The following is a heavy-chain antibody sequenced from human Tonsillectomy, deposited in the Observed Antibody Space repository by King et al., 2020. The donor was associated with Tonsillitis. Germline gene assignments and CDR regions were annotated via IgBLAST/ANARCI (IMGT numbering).Heavy chain of an antibody. CDR3: AKRVGWELLEVLGAVDI. CDR1: GFTFRSYA. D-gene: IGHD1-26*01. J-gene: IGHJ3*02. V-gene: IGHV3-23*04. Sequence: VQLVESGGGLVQPGGSLRLSCEASGFTFRSYAMNWVRQAPGKGLEWVSAISGSGGSTYYADSVKGRFTISRDNSKNTLYLEMNSLRAEDTAVYYCAKRVGWELLEVLGAVDIWGQGTMVPVSS. CDR2: ISGSGGST.